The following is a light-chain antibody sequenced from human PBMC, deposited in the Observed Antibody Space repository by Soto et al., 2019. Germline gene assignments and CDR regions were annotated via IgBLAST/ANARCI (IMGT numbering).Light chain of an antibody. J-gene: IGLJ2*01. V-gene: IGLV1-40*01. CDR1: STNIGAGYD. CDR2: GNS. CDR3: QSFDSARGV. Sequence: QSVLTQPPSVSGAPGQRVTISCTGSSTNIGAGYDVHWYQQLPGTAPKLLIYGNSNRPSGVPDRFSGSKSGTSASLAITGLQAEDEADYNCQSFDSARGVFGGGTKLTVL.